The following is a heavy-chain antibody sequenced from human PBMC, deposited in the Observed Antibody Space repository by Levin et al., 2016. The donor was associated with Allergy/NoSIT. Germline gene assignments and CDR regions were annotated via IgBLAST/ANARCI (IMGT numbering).Heavy chain of an antibody. V-gene: IGHV1-69*10. Sequence: WVRQAPGQGLEWMGGIIPILGRADYAQKFQGRVTITADKSTGTAYMELSSLTSDDTAVYYCARSEYSSSSVRIYYYYMDVWGKGTTVTVSS. J-gene: IGHJ6*03. CDR3: ARSEYSSSSVRIYYYYMDV. D-gene: IGHD6-6*01. CDR2: IIPILGRA.